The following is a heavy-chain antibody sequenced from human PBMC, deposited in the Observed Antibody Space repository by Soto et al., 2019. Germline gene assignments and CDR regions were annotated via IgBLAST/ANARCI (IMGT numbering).Heavy chain of an antibody. J-gene: IGHJ6*02. Sequence: QVQLVESGGGVVQPGTSLRLSCVASGFTFSKFDMHWIRPTPDKSLQWVAFIAYDGINKYYTGSVKGRFTVSRDNSKSTVSLQMNNLGLEDTATYFCARGDQYDILLRYYAMDVWGLGPTVTISS. CDR1: GFTFSKFD. CDR3: ARGDQYDILLRYYAMDV. D-gene: IGHD2-15*01. CDR2: IAYDGINK. V-gene: IGHV3-30-3*01.